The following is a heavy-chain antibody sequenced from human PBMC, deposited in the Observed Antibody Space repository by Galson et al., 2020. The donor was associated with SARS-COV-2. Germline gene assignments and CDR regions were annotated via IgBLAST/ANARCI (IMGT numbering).Heavy chain of an antibody. V-gene: IGHV3-21*01. CDR2: ISSSSSYI. CDR3: ARYPHRDGYLDY. CDR1: GFTFSSYS. Sequence: KIGESLKISCAASGFTFSSYSMNWVRQAPGKGLEWVSSISSSSSYIYYADSVKGRFTISRDNAKNSPYLQMNSLRAEDTAVYYCARYPHRDGYLDYWGQGTLVTVSS. J-gene: IGHJ4*02. D-gene: IGHD2-2*01.